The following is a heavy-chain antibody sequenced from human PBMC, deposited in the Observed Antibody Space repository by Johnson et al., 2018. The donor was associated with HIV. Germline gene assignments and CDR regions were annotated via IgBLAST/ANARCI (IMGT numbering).Heavy chain of an antibody. J-gene: IGHJ3*02. D-gene: IGHD2-2*01. Sequence: VQLVESGGGLVKPGGSLRLSCAASGFTFSSYGMSWVRQAPGKGLEWVANIKQDGSEKYYVDSVKGRFTISRDNAKNSLYLQMNSLRAEDTAVYYCARGDSVVVPAATRAQDAFDIWGQGTMVTVSS. CDR1: GFTFSSYG. CDR2: IKQDGSEK. CDR3: ARGDSVVVPAATRAQDAFDI. V-gene: IGHV3-7*01.